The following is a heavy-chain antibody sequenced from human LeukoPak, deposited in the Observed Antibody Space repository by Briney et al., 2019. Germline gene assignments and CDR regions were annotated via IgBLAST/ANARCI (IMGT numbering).Heavy chain of an antibody. D-gene: IGHD5-24*01. V-gene: IGHV4-59*01. CDR3: ARLEMATLDY. CDR1: GGSISSYY. J-gene: IGHJ4*02. Sequence: KPSETLSLTCTVSGGSISSYYWSWIRQPPGKGLEWIGYIYYSGSINCNPSLKSRVTISVDTSKNQFSLKLSSVTAADTAVCYCARLEMATLDYWGQGTLVTVSS. CDR2: IYYSGSI.